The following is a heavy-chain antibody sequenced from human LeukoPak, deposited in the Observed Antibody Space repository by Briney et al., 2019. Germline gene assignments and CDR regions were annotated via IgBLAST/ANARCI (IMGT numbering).Heavy chain of an antibody. V-gene: IGHV3-53*01. CDR2: LYSSGNT. CDR1: GFTVSSNY. CDR3: ARVEDIVVVPAAMPGYYYYGMDV. J-gene: IGHJ6*02. D-gene: IGHD2-2*01. Sequence: GGSLRLSCAASGFTVSSNYMSWVRQAPGKGLEWVSILYSSGNTYYADSVKGRFTISRDNSENTLYLQMNSLRAEDTAVYYCARVEDIVVVPAAMPGYYYYGMDVWGQGTTVTVSS.